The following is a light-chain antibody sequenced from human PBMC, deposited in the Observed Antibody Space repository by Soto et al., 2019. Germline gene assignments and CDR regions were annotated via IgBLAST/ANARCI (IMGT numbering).Light chain of an antibody. CDR2: GNS. CDR3: QSYDSSLSAL. V-gene: IGLV1-40*01. CDR1: SSNIGAGYD. J-gene: IGLJ3*02. Sequence: QSVRTQPPSVSGAPGQRVTISCTGSSSNIGAGYDVHWYQQLPGTAPKLLIYGNSNRPSGVPDRFSGSKSGTSASLAITGLQAEDEADYYCQSYDSSLSALFGGGTKRTVL.